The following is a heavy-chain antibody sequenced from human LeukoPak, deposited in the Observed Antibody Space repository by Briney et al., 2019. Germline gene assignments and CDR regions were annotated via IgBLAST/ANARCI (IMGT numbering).Heavy chain of an antibody. J-gene: IGHJ5*02. Sequence: SETLSLTCAVYGGSFSGYYWSWIRQPPGKGLEWIGEINHSGSTNYNPSLKSRVTISVDTSKNQFSLELSSVTAADTAVYYCARGKNHWVVVPAAMGGWFDPWGQGTLVTVSS. D-gene: IGHD2-2*01. V-gene: IGHV4-34*01. CDR2: INHSGST. CDR3: ARGKNHWVVVPAAMGGWFDP. CDR1: GGSFSGYY.